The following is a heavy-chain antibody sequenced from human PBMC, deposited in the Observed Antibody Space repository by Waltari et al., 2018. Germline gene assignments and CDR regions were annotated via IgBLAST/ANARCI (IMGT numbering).Heavy chain of an antibody. Sequence: QVQLQQWGAGLLKPSETLSLTCAVYGGSFSGYYWSWIRQPPGKGLEWIGEINHSGSTNYNPSRKSRVTISVDTSKNQFSLKLSSVTAADTAVYYCARLSDPYYYDSSGYYLYYFDYWGQGTLVTVSS. CDR3: ARLSDPYYYDSSGYYLYYFDY. V-gene: IGHV4-34*01. J-gene: IGHJ4*02. CDR2: INHSGST. CDR1: GGSFSGYY. D-gene: IGHD3-22*01.